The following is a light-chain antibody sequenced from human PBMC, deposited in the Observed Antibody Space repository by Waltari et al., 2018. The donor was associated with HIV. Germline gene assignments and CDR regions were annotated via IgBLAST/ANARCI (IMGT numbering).Light chain of an antibody. CDR3: QHYDNLPALT. Sequence: DIQMTQSPSSLSASVGDRVTITCQASHDISNYLNWFQQKPGKAPKLLIYDASNLETGVPSRFTGSGSGTDFTFTISSLQPEDFATYYCQHYDNLPALTFGGGTKVEIK. CDR1: HDISNY. J-gene: IGKJ4*01. CDR2: DAS. V-gene: IGKV1-33*01.